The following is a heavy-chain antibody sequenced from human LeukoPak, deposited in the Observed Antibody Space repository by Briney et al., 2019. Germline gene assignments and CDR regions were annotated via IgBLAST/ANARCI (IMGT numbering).Heavy chain of an antibody. CDR2: IKQDGSEK. D-gene: IGHD5-12*01. V-gene: IGHV3-7*01. CDR1: GFTFSSYW. Sequence: PGGSLRLSCAASGFTFSSYWMSWVRQAPGKGLEWVANIKQDGSEKYYADSVKGRFTISRDNAKNSLYLQMNSLRAEDTAVYYCAREVLDSGYDSFYYFDYWGQGTLVTVSS. J-gene: IGHJ4*02. CDR3: AREVLDSGYDSFYYFDY.